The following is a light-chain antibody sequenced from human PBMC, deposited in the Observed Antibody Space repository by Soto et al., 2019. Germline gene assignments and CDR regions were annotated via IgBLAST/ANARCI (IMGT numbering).Light chain of an antibody. J-gene: IGKJ1*01. V-gene: IGKV1-5*01. CDR2: AAS. CDR3: QLYNSYSEA. CDR1: QDISNY. Sequence: DIPGTPSPSTLSGSVADRVAIKCQASQDISNYLNWYQQKPGKAPKLLIYAASTLQSGVPSRFSGSGSGTEFTLTISSLQPDDLATYYCQLYNSYSEAFGQRNKL.